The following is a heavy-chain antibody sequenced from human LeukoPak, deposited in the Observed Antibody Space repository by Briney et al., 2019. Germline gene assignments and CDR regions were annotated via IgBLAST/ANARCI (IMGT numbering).Heavy chain of an antibody. J-gene: IGHJ3*02. CDR1: GFTFSSYA. CDR2: ISYDGSNK. V-gene: IGHV3-30-3*01. CDR3: ARQREWLVRAFDI. D-gene: IGHD6-19*01. Sequence: GGSLRLSCAASGFTFSSYAMSWVRQAPGKGLEWVAVISYDGSNKYYADSVKGRFTISRDNSKNTLYLQMNSLRAEDTAVYYCARQREWLVRAFDIWGQGTMVTVSS.